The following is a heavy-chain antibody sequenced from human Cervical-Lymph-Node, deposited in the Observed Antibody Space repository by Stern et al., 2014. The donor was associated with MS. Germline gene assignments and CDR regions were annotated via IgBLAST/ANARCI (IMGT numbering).Heavy chain of an antibody. CDR3: ASGKYSFDLGPES. CDR2: INPKLGIE. D-gene: IGHD3-9*01. V-gene: IGHV1-69*09. J-gene: IGHJ4*02. CDR1: GGIFSTHT. Sequence: VQLVESGAEVKKPGASVKVSCKASGGIFSTHTISWVRQAPGQGLEWLGTINPKLGIEYCLHALGGRPTFSAGRSTRTAFMEPRSLTSADTAVYFCASGKYSFDLGPESWGQGTLVIVSS.